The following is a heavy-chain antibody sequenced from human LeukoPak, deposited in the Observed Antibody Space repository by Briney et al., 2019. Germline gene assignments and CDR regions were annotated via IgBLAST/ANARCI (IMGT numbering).Heavy chain of an antibody. J-gene: IGHJ4*02. D-gene: IGHD7-27*01. CDR2: IGTAGDT. Sequence: GGSLRLSCAASGFTFSSHDMHWVRHATGKGLEWVSAIGTAGDTYYPGSVKGRFTISRENAKNSLFLQVNRLRAGDTAVYYCARATLGFDYWGQGTLVTVSS. V-gene: IGHV3-13*01. CDR3: ARATLGFDY. CDR1: GFTFSSHD.